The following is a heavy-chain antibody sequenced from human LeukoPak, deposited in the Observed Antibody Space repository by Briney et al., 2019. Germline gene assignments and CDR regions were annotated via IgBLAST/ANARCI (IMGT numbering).Heavy chain of an antibody. CDR3: AKDRAGTTDY. Sequence: SETLSLTCTVSGGSISSGSYYWSWIRQPAGKGLEWIGRIFTSGSTNYNPSLKSRVTMSVDTSKNQFSLKLNSVTAADTALYYCAKDRAGTTDYWGQGTLVTVSS. CDR2: IFTSGST. D-gene: IGHD1-1*01. CDR1: GGSISSGSYY. V-gene: IGHV4-61*02. J-gene: IGHJ4*02.